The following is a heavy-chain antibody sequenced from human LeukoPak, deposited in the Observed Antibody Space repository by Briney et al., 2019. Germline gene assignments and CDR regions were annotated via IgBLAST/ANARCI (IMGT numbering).Heavy chain of an antibody. CDR3: ARVCDYGSGTCFDY. CDR2: ISNSGST. J-gene: IGHJ4*02. D-gene: IGHD3-10*01. V-gene: IGHV4-61*01. CDR1: GGSVSSGNYY. Sequence: SETLSLTCTVSGGSVSSGNYYWSWIRQPPGKGLEWIGYISNSGSTKYNPSLKSRVTISVDTSKNPFSLKLSSVTSADTAVYYCARVCDYGSGTCFDYWSQGTLVTVSS.